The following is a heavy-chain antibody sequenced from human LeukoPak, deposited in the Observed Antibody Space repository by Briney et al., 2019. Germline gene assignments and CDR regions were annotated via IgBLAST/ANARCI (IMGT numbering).Heavy chain of an antibody. CDR3: ARASYSYDINGWVPFDY. D-gene: IGHD3-22*01. CDR2: TYTRGST. J-gene: IGHJ4*02. CDR1: GNSISSGDNY. V-gene: IGHV4-61*02. Sequence: SQTLSLTCTVSGNSISSGDNYWSWIRQPAGKGLQWIGRTYTRGSTNYNTSLKSRFTISGDTSKNQFSLILSSVTAAESSVYYCARASYSYDINGWVPFDYWGQGTLVTVSS.